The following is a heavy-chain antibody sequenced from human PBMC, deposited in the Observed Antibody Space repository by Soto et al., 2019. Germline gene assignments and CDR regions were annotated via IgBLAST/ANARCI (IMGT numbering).Heavy chain of an antibody. CDR2: IYSGGST. CDR3: ARDRVAVAGREGEGY. Sequence: EVQLVESGGGVVQPGGSLRLSCAASGFTVSSNYMSWVRQAPGKGLEWVSVIYSGGSTYYADSVKGRFTISRDNSKNTLYLQVNSLRAEDTAVYYCARDRVAVAGREGEGYWGQGTLVTVSS. D-gene: IGHD6-19*01. CDR1: GFTVSSNY. J-gene: IGHJ4*02. V-gene: IGHV3-66*01.